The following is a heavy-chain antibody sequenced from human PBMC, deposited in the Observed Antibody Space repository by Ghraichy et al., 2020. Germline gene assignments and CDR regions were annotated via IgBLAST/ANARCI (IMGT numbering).Heavy chain of an antibody. D-gene: IGHD2-8*02. J-gene: IGHJ4*02. CDR3: SRSLGYWAFDY. CDR1: GFIFSSYG. V-gene: IGHV3-48*01. Sequence: GESLRLSCAASGFIFSSYGMNWVRQAPGKGLEWVAHIGIGSTTLFYADFVKGRFTISRDDAKNSVYLQMNSLRAEDTAVYYCSRSLGYWAFDYWGQGTLVTVSS. CDR2: IGIGSTTL.